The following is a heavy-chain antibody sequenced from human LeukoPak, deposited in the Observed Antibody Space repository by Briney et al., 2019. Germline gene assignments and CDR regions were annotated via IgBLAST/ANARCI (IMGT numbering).Heavy chain of an antibody. Sequence: GESLQISCRVSGYSVTTYWIGWGRQLPGKGLEWMGIIYPGDSDTRYSPSFQGQVTISADKSISTAYLQWSSLKASDTAMYYCARRWELYYFDYWGQGTLVTVSS. V-gene: IGHV5-51*01. J-gene: IGHJ4*02. D-gene: IGHD1-26*01. CDR2: IYPGDSDT. CDR3: ARRWELYYFDY. CDR1: GYSVTTYW.